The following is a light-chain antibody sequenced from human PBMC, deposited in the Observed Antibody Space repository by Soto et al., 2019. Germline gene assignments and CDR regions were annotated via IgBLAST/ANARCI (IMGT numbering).Light chain of an antibody. CDR2: SDN. J-gene: IGLJ3*02. CDR3: APWDDGLYGPV. Sequence: QSVLTQPPSASGTPGQRVTISCYGSSSNIGTNPVQWYLQLPGTAPKLLIYSDNERPSGVPDRFSGSKSGTSASLAISGRQSEDEADYRCAPWDDGLYGPVFGGGTKLTVL. CDR1: SSNIGTNP. V-gene: IGLV1-44*01.